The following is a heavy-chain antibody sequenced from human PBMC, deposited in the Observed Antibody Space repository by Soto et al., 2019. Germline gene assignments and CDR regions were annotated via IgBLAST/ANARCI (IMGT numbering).Heavy chain of an antibody. D-gene: IGHD5-12*01. CDR3: AREMATIRADY. CDR2: IDTSGRTK. CDR1: GFTFSSYS. Sequence: VQLVVSGGGLVQPGGSLRLSCAASGFTFSSYSMNWVRQAPGQGLEWLSYIDTSGRTKQYADSVKGRFTVSRDNAENSWYLQMNSLRDEDTALYYWAREMATIRADYWGQGTLVTVSS. J-gene: IGHJ4*02. V-gene: IGHV3-48*02.